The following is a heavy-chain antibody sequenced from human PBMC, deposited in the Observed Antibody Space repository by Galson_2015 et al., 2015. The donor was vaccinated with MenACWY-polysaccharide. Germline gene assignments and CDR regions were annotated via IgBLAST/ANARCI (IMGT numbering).Heavy chain of an antibody. CDR2: IKQDGNEK. V-gene: IGHV3-7*03. Sequence: SLRLSCAASGFTFSNYWMSWVRQAPGKGLEWVANIKQDGNEKYYVDSVKGRFTISRDNAKTSLYLQMNSLRAEDTAMYYCASQTWTGYFDYWGQGILVTVSS. J-gene: IGHJ4*02. CDR1: GFTFSNYW. CDR3: ASQTWTGYFDY. D-gene: IGHD3-10*01.